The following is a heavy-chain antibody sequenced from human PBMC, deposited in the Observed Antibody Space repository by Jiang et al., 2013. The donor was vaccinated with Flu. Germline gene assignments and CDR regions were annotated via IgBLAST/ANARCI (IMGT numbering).Heavy chain of an antibody. CDR2: IDYSERT. CDR1: GDSIDGYH. Sequence: GSGLVKPSETLSLNCTVSGDSIDGYHWSWIRKPPGKGLEWIGHIDYSERTNYNPSLQSRVTISVDTSKTQFSLKMSSVTAADTAVYYCARQAYYGEVWGKGTTVTVSS. J-gene: IGHJ6*03. D-gene: IGHD2-21*01. CDR3: ARQAYYGEV. V-gene: IGHV4-59*08.